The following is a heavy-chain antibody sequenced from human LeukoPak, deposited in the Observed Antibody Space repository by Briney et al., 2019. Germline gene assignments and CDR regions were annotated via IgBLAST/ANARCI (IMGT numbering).Heavy chain of an antibody. CDR2: IHHSGST. CDR1: GDSVNSGYS. D-gene: IGHD1-26*01. Sequence: SETLSLTCTASGDSVNSGYSWGWIRQAPGKGLEWIGTIHHSGSTYYNPSLKSRVTLSIETSRNQFSLRLSPMTATDTAIYHCARVSGFHFFDYWGRGTLVTVSS. V-gene: IGHV4-38-2*02. J-gene: IGHJ4*02. CDR3: ARVSGFHFFDY.